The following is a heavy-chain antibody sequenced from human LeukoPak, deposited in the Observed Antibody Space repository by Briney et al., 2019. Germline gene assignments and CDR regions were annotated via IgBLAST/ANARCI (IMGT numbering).Heavy chain of an antibody. CDR3: ARVEQQPRAVCGMDV. Sequence: GGSLRLSCAASGLTFNTYSMNWVRQAPAKGLEWVSHISSSSSTIYYADSVKGRFTISRDNAKTSLYLQMNSLRDEDTAVYYCARVEQQPRAVCGMDVWGPGTTVTVSS. CDR2: ISSSSSTI. CDR1: GLTFNTYS. D-gene: IGHD6-13*01. J-gene: IGHJ6*02. V-gene: IGHV3-48*02.